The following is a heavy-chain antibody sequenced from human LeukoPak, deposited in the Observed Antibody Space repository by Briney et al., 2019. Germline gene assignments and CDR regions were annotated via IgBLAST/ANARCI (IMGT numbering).Heavy chain of an antibody. CDR1: GFTFSNYW. Sequence: PGGSLRLSCAASGFTFSNYWMSWVRQAPGKGLEWVANINQDGSEKYYVDSVKGRFTISRDNAKNSLDLQMNSLRAEDTAVYYCARDGYYYDSSGYYYYFDYWGQGTLVTVSS. CDR2: INQDGSEK. J-gene: IGHJ4*02. V-gene: IGHV3-7*01. CDR3: ARDGYYYDSSGYYYYFDY. D-gene: IGHD3-22*01.